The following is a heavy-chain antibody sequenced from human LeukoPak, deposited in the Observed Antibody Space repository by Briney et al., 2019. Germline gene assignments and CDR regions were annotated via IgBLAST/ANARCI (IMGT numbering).Heavy chain of an antibody. CDR3: ARGRSGHYFDY. D-gene: IGHD5-12*01. CDR1: GFTFSNYA. Sequence: PGGSLRLSCAASGFTFSNYAMHWVRQAPGKGLVWVSRINSDGSSTSYADSVKGRVTISRDNAKKTLYLQMNSLRAEDTAVYYCARGRSGHYFDYWGQGTLVTVSS. J-gene: IGHJ4*02. CDR2: INSDGSST. V-gene: IGHV3-74*01.